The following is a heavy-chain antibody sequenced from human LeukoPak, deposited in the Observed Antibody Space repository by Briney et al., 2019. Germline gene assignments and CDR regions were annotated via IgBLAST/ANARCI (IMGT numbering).Heavy chain of an antibody. CDR3: ARQEVGAGYCSSTSCAEPHWFDP. V-gene: IGHV4-39*01. D-gene: IGHD2-2*01. Sequence: SETLSLTCIVSGGSISSTSYWGWIRQPPGKGLEWIGTILHSGSTFYNPSLKSRVTISVDTSKNQFSLKLNSVTAADTAVYYCARQEVGAGYCSSTSCAEPHWFDPWGQGTLVTVSS. J-gene: IGHJ5*02. CDR1: GGSISSTSY. CDR2: ILHSGST.